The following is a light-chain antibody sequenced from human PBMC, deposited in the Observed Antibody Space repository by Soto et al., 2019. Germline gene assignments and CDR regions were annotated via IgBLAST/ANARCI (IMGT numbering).Light chain of an antibody. CDR3: QQRMNWPLT. CDR1: QTVSSY. Sequence: IVLTHSPATLSFSPGEIATLSFRASQTVSSYLLWYQQKPGQAPRLLIYDASNRAAGTPARFSGSGSETDFTLTISSLEPEDFAVYYCQQRMNWPLTFGQGTRLEIK. J-gene: IGKJ5*01. CDR2: DAS. V-gene: IGKV3-11*01.